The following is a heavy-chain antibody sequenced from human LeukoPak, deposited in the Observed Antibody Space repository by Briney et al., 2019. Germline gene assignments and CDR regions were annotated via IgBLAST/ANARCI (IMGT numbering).Heavy chain of an antibody. D-gene: IGHD4-11*01. Sequence: SGGSLRLSCAASGFTFSSSGMHWVRQAPGKGLEWVAVISYDGRSKYYGDSVKGRFTISRDNSKNTLYPQMNSLRAEDSAVYYCAKDLGYYSSYYYGMDVWGQGTTVTVSS. V-gene: IGHV3-30*18. CDR1: GFTFSSSG. J-gene: IGHJ6*02. CDR3: AKDLGYYSSYYYGMDV. CDR2: ISYDGRSK.